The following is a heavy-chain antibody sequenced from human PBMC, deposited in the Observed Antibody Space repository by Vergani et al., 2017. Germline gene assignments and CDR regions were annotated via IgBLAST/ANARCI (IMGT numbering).Heavy chain of an antibody. CDR2: IYYSGST. J-gene: IGHJ6*03. CDR3: ARAGYCSSTSCYRHYMDV. CDR1: GGSISSGDYY. Sequence: QVQLQESGPGLVKPSQTLSLTCTVSGGSISSGDYYWSWIRQPPGKGLEWIGYIYYSGSTYYNPSLKGRVTISVDTSKNQFSLKLSSVTAADTAVYYWARAGYCSSTSCYRHYMDVWGKGTTVTVSS. V-gene: IGHV4-30-4*01. D-gene: IGHD2-2*02.